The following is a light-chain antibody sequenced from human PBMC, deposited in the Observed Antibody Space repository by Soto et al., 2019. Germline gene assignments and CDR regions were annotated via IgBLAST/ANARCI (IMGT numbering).Light chain of an antibody. CDR3: QQYAGYSRT. J-gene: IGKJ1*01. CDR1: QSISSW. Sequence: IQMTQSPSTLSASVGDRVTITCRASQSISSWLAWYQQKPGKAPKLLTYKASTLETGVPSRFSGSGSGTEFTLTINNLQPDDFATYYYQQYAGYSRTFGQGTKVDNK. V-gene: IGKV1-5*03. CDR2: KAS.